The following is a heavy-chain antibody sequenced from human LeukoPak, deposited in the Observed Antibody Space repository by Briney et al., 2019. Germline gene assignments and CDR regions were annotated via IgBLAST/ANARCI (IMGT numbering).Heavy chain of an antibody. J-gene: IGHJ3*02. CDR3: ARDEDWSGYYGAFDI. Sequence: QPGGSLRLSCAASGFTFSIYWMHWVRQAPGKGLVWVSRINGDGSSTSYADSVKGRFTISRDNAKNTLYLQMNSLRAEDTAVYYCARDEDWSGYYGAFDIWGQGTMVTVPS. D-gene: IGHD3-3*01. CDR2: INGDGSST. V-gene: IGHV3-74*01. CDR1: GFTFSIYW.